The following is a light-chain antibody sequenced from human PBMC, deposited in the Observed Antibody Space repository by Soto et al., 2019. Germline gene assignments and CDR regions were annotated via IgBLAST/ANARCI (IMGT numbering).Light chain of an antibody. Sequence: DIQMTQSPSSVSASVGDRVTITCRTSQSVGTWLTWYQQKPGNAPKLLIYAASTLQNGVPSTFSGSGSGTDFTLTISSLQPDDFATYYCQQASAFPHTFGQGTRLEIK. J-gene: IGKJ5*01. CDR2: AAS. CDR3: QQASAFPHT. CDR1: QSVGTW. V-gene: IGKV1-12*01.